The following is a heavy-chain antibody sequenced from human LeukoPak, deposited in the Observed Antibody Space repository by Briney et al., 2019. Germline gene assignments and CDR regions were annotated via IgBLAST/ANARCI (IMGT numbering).Heavy chain of an antibody. CDR2: IANDGRDK. J-gene: IGHJ4*02. CDR3: AKDLARSAAAYYFDS. Sequence: PGGSLRLSCAASGFTFSSYSMNWVRQAPGKGLEWVAVIANDGRDKKYADSVKGRFTISRDNAKDSLFLQMNSLRAEDTAVYYCAKDLARSAAAYYFDSWGQGTLVTVSS. V-gene: IGHV3-30*18. D-gene: IGHD6-13*01. CDR1: GFTFSSYS.